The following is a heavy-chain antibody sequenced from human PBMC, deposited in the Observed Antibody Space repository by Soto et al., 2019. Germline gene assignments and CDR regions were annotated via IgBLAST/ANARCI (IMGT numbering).Heavy chain of an antibody. J-gene: IGHJ4*02. CDR3: ARDGGGGDWNYFDY. CDR2: IWYDGDNK. V-gene: IGHV3-33*01. Sequence: VQLMESGGGVVQPGTSLTLSCVASGSNFDSYGVHWVRQTVGKGLEWLAVIWYDGDNKYYADSVKGRFTISRDNSQSTLYLQMNGLRGDDSAVYYCARDGGGGDWNYFDYWGQGARVTVSS. D-gene: IGHD1-1*01. CDR1: GSNFDSYG.